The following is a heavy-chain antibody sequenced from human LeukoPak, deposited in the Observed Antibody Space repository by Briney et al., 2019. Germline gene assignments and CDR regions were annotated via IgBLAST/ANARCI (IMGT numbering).Heavy chain of an antibody. CDR3: AREKSYKNYDIWRAPGPAVFDSYYMDV. CDR2: ISPKSGSA. D-gene: IGHD3-9*01. J-gene: IGHJ6*03. Sequence: ASVRVSCKASLYTFNTYNIAWVRQAPGQGLEWMGWISPKSGSANYAQKFQGRVTMARDTSTGTAYMDLRSLTSDDTAVYFCAREKSYKNYDIWRAPGPAVFDSYYMDVWGKGTTVTVSS. CDR1: LYTFNTYN. V-gene: IGHV1-18*01.